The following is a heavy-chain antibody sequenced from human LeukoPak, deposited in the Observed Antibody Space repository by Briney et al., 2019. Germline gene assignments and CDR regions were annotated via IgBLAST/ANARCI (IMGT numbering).Heavy chain of an antibody. Sequence: GSSVKVSCKASGGTFSSYAISWVRQAPGQGLEWMGGIIPIFGTANYAQKFQGRVTITTDESTSTAYMELSSLRSEDTAVYYCSLEIFGVVNYWGQGTLVTVSS. V-gene: IGHV1-69*05. CDR3: SLEIFGVVNY. D-gene: IGHD3-3*01. CDR1: GGTFSSYA. CDR2: IIPIFGTA. J-gene: IGHJ4*02.